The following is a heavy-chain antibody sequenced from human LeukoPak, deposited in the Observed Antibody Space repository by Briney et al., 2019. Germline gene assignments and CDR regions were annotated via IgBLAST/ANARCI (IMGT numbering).Heavy chain of an antibody. CDR3: ARDRGPYGSGSYPIDY. CDR2: ISYDGSNK. Sequence: GGSLRLSCAASGFTFSSYAMHWVRQAPGKGLEWVAVISYDGSNKYYADSVKGRFTISRDNSKNTLYLQMSSLRAEDTAVFYCARDRGPYGSGSYPIDYWGQGTLVTVSS. CDR1: GFTFSSYA. V-gene: IGHV3-30*04. J-gene: IGHJ4*02. D-gene: IGHD3-10*01.